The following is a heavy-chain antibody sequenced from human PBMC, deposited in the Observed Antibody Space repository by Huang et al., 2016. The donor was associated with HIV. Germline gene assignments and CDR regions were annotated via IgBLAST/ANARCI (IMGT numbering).Heavy chain of an antibody. Sequence: QIQLMQSGPELKQPGASVKVSCKASGYTFTSYGMTWVRQAPGQGHEWMVWISASSGDTEYAQKFQGRVTLTTDTSTNIAYMELRSLRSDDTAKYYCARDPKYHRIGYYRQRRGIDIWGQGTMVIVSS. CDR2: ISASSGDT. J-gene: IGHJ3*02. D-gene: IGHD3-22*01. V-gene: IGHV1-18*01. CDR3: ARDPKYHRIGYYRQRRGIDI. CDR1: GYTFTSYG.